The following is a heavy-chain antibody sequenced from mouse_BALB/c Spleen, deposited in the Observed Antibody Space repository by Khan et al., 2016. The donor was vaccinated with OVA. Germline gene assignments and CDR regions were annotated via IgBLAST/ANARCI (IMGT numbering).Heavy chain of an antibody. Sequence: EVQLQESGTVLARPGASVKMSCKGSGYTFTNYWMHWVKQRPGQGLEWIGAIYPGNSDSNYNQKFKGRAKLTAVTSTSTAYMELNSLTNEDSAVYYWTRNGFGNYGSWDYWGQGTTLTVSS. CDR3: TRNGFGNYGSWDY. J-gene: IGHJ2*01. D-gene: IGHD2-1*01. CDR2: IYPGNSDS. V-gene: IGHV1-5*01. CDR1: GYTFTNYW.